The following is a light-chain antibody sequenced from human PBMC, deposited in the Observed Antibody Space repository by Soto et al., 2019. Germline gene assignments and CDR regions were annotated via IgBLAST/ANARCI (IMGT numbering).Light chain of an antibody. CDR1: SSDVGSHNL. Sequence: QSAPTQPASVSGSPGQSITISCTGTSSDVGSHNLVSWYQQYPGKAPKLIIFEASKRPSGVSNRFSGSKSGSTASLTISGLQAEDEADYYCCSHAGGSTYVFGTGTKLT. V-gene: IGLV2-23*01. J-gene: IGLJ1*01. CDR2: EAS. CDR3: CSHAGGSTYV.